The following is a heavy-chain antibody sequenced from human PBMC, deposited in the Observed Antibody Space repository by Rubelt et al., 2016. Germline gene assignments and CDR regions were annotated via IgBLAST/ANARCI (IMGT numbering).Heavy chain of an antibody. CDR3: AGGRSSGYFIPFDY. CDR2: IFYSGST. V-gene: IGHV4-39*07. CDR1: GGSISSSSYY. J-gene: IGHJ4*02. D-gene: IGHD3-22*01. Sequence: QLQLQESGPGLVKPSETLSLTCTVSGGSISSSSYYWGWIRQPPGKGLEWIGSIFYSGSTYYNPSLKGRVTISVDTSKNQFSLKLSSVTAADTAVYYCAGGRSSGYFIPFDYWGQGTLVTVSS.